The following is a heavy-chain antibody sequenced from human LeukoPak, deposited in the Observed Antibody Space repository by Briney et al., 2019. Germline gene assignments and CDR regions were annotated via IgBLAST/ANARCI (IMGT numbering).Heavy chain of an antibody. J-gene: IGHJ4*02. CDR1: GCTFTSYG. D-gene: IGHD6-19*01. CDR3: AKRYSSGWYYFDY. V-gene: IGHV1-18*01. CDR2: ISAYNGNT. Sequence: GASVKVSCKASGCTFTSYGISWVRQAPGQGLEWMGWISAYNGNTNYAQKLQGRVTMTTDTSTSTAYMELRSLRDEDTAVYYCAKRYSSGWYYFDYWGQGTLVTVSS.